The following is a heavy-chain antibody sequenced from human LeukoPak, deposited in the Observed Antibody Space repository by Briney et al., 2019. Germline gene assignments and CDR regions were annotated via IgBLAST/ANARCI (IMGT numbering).Heavy chain of an antibody. CDR3: ARPTDTVTTLRYYYYGMDV. CDR1: GFTFTSYG. CDR2: ISAYNGNT. V-gene: IGHV1-18*01. J-gene: IGHJ6*02. D-gene: IGHD4-11*01. Sequence: SGGSLRLSCAASGFTFTSYGISWVRQAPGQGLEWMGWISAYNGNTNYAQKLQGRVTMTTDTSTSTAYMELRSLRSDDTAVYYCARPTDTVTTLRYYYYGMDVWGQGTTVTVSS.